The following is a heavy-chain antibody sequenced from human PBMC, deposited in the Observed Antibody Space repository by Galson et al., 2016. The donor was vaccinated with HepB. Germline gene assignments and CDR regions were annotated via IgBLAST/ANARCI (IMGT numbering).Heavy chain of an antibody. CDR2: MWFDEGSK. CDR1: KFTFSSYD. V-gene: IGHV3-33*01. J-gene: IGHJ6*02. Sequence: SLRLSCATSKFTFSSYDIHWVRQAPGKGLEWVAVMWFDEGSKYYAESVKGRFSISRDNSKNTLYLQMNSLRAEDTAVYYCALNGMDVWGQGITVTVSS. CDR3: ALNGMDV.